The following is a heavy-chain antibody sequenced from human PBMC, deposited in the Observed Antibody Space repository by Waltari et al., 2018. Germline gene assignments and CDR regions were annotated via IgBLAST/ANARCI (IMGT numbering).Heavy chain of an antibody. CDR1: GFSLGSYE. D-gene: IGHD2-21*01. Sequence: VESGGGLVQPGGSLRLSCSASGFSLGSYEMNWVRQAPGKGLEWISYISESGHSTFYADSVNGRFTVSRDNAKNSLHLQMNSLRAEDSATYYCARDGRGPGLTKVDVWGQGTTVTVSS. CDR3: ARDGRGPGLTKVDV. V-gene: IGHV3-48*03. J-gene: IGHJ6*02. CDR2: ISESGHST.